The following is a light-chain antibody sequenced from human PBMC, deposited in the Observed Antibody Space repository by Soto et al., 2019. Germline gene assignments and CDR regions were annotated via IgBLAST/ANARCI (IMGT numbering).Light chain of an antibody. J-gene: IGLJ1*01. CDR1: SSDVGSYNL. Sequence: QSALTQPASVSGSPGQSITISCTGTSSDVGSYNLVSWYQQHPGKAPKLMIYEVSKRPSGVSNRFSGSKSGNTASLTISGLQAEDEADYYCCSCAGSSTYVFGPGTKLTVL. V-gene: IGLV2-23*02. CDR3: CSCAGSSTYV. CDR2: EVS.